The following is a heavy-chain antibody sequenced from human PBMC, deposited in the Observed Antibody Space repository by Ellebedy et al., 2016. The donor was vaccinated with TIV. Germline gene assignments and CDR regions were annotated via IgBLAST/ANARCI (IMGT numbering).Heavy chain of an antibody. CDR3: ASLTMVRGGYNGMDG. CDR1: GGSISSGGNY. V-gene: IGHV4-31*03. CDR2: IYYSGST. Sequence: SETLSLTXTVSGGSISSGGNYWSWIRQHPGKGLEWIGYIYYSGSTYYNPSLKSRVTISVDTSKNQFSLKLSSVTAADTAVYYCASLTMVRGGYNGMDGWGQGTTVTVSS. J-gene: IGHJ6*02. D-gene: IGHD3-10*01.